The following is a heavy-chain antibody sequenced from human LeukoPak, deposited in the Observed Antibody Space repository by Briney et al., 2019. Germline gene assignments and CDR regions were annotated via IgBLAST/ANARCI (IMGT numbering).Heavy chain of an antibody. Sequence: SETLSLTCTVSGDSISSSSYYWGWIRQPPGKGLEWIGSIYYSGSTYYNPSLKSRVTISVDTSKNQFSLKLSSVTAADTAVYYCARAYNPARPSHLFDYWGQGTLVTVSS. CDR3: ARAYNPARPSHLFDY. J-gene: IGHJ4*02. D-gene: IGHD6-6*01. CDR1: GDSISSSSYY. CDR2: IYYSGST. V-gene: IGHV4-39*07.